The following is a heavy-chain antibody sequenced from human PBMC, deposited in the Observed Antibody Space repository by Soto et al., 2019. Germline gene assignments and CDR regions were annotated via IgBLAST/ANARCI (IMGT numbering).Heavy chain of an antibody. J-gene: IGHJ5*02. D-gene: IGHD2-21*01. CDR3: ARERAYVWSYFDR. CDR2: MNPNSGNT. Sequence: QVQLVQSGAEVKNPGASVKVSCKASGYTFTNYDINWVRQAPGQGLEWMGWMNPNSGNTGYAQKFQGMVTMTRDNSITTAYMELSGLTSEDTAVYYCARERAYVWSYFDRWGQGTLVTVSS. V-gene: IGHV1-8*01. CDR1: GYTFTNYD.